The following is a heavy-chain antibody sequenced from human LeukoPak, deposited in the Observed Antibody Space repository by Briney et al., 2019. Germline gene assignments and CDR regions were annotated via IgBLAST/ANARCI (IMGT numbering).Heavy chain of an antibody. D-gene: IGHD6-13*01. J-gene: IGHJ6*03. CDR3: ARGYSSSFTASLYYYYYYMDV. CDR2: INHSGST. Sequence: SETLSLTCAVYGGSFSGYYWSWIRQPPGKGLEWIGEINHSGSTNYNPSLESRVTISVDTSKNQFSLKLSSVTAADTAVYYCARGYSSSFTASLYYYYYYMDVWGKGTTVTVSS. V-gene: IGHV4-34*01. CDR1: GGSFSGYY.